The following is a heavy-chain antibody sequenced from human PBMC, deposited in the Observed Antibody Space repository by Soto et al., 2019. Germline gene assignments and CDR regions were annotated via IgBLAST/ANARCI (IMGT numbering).Heavy chain of an antibody. CDR2: IYFTGAT. Sequence: QVHLQESGPGLVKPSETLSLTCTVSGDSVSSGTYYWSWIRQPPGKGLEWIGYIYFTGATNYNPSHMSRVTISKDTSKNQFSLSLSSVTTADTAVYYCARHRRSSSWLDYWGQGTLVTVSS. CDR3: ARHRRSSSWLDY. V-gene: IGHV4-61*01. J-gene: IGHJ4*02. D-gene: IGHD6-13*01. CDR1: GDSVSSGTYY.